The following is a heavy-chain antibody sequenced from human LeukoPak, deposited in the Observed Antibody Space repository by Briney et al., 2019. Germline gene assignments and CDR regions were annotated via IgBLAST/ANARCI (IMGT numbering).Heavy chain of an antibody. CDR1: GFTFSSYS. D-gene: IGHD2-15*01. V-gene: IGHV3-21*04. CDR2: ISSSSSYI. CDR3: ARDIKNGGTVYYFDY. Sequence: GGSLRLSCAASGFTFSSYSMNWVRQAPGKGLEWVSSISSSSSYIYYADSVKGRFTISRDNAKNSLYLQMNSLRAEDTALYYCARDIKNGGTVYYFDYWGQGTLVTVSS. J-gene: IGHJ4*02.